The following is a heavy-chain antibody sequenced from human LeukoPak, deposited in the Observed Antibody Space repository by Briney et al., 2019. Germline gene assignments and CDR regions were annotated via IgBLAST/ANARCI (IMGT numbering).Heavy chain of an antibody. J-gene: IGHJ4*02. CDR1: GGSLSDYY. D-gene: IGHD3-22*01. V-gene: IGHV4-34*01. Sequence: PSETLSLTCAVHGGSLSDYYWSWIRQPPGKGLEWIGEINHGGSTNYNPSLKSRVSTSVDTSKNQFSLKLSSVTAADTAVYYCARGLKHHYEGSGYYLYNFDCWGQGSLVTVSS. CDR2: INHGGST. CDR3: ARGLKHHYEGSGYYLYNFDC.